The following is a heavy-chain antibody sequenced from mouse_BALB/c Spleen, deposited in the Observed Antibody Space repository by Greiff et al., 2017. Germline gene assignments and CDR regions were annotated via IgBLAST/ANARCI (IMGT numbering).Heavy chain of an antibody. CDR1: GFSLTGYG. CDR3: ARGGRYDGGYAMDY. Sequence: VQGVESGPGLVAPSQSLSITCTVSGFSLTGYGVNWVRQPPGKGLEWLGMIWGDGSTDYNSALKSRLSISKDNSKSQVFLKMNSLQTDDTARYYCARGGRYDGGYAMDYWGQGTSVTVSS. CDR2: IWGDGST. J-gene: IGHJ4*01. V-gene: IGHV2-6-7*01. D-gene: IGHD2-14*01.